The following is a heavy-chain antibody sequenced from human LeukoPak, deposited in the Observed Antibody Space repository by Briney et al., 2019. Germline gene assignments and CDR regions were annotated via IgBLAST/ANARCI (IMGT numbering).Heavy chain of an antibody. CDR1: GFTFSSYA. D-gene: IGHD3-10*01. V-gene: IGHV3-30*04. Sequence: GGSLRLSCAASGFTFSSYAMHWVRQAPGKGLEWVAVISYDGRNKYYADSVKGRFTISRDNSKNTLYLQMNSLRAEDTAVYYCARDRWMVRGSDAFDIWGQGTMVTVSS. J-gene: IGHJ3*02. CDR2: ISYDGRNK. CDR3: ARDRWMVRGSDAFDI.